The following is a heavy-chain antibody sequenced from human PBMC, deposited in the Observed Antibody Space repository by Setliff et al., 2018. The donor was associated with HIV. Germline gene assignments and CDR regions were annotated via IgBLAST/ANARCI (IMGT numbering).Heavy chain of an antibody. Sequence: GGSLRLSCADSGFIFSEHWMTWVRQAPGKGLEWVANIKQDGSEKYYVDSVKGRFTISRYNVKNSLYLQMNSLRAEDTAIYFCVRDGNVGWNDLDYWGQGTLVTVSS. CDR2: IKQDGSEK. V-gene: IGHV3-7*03. CDR3: VRDGNVGWNDLDY. CDR1: GFIFSEHW. D-gene: IGHD1-1*01. J-gene: IGHJ4*02.